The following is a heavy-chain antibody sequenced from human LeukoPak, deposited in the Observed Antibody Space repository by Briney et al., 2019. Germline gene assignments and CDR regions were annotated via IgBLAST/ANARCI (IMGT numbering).Heavy chain of an antibody. CDR2: ISGSGDRT. Sequence: GGFLRLSCVGSGFSFRMYAMNWVRQTPGKGLDWVSTISGSGDRTSYADSVKGRFTISRDNSKNTVYLQLSSLRAADTAVYFCAKRRDYDDYSYSRFHLESWGQGTLVTVSS. CDR3: AKRRDYDDYSYSRFHLES. J-gene: IGHJ4*02. CDR1: GFSFRMYA. D-gene: IGHD3-16*01. V-gene: IGHV3-23*01.